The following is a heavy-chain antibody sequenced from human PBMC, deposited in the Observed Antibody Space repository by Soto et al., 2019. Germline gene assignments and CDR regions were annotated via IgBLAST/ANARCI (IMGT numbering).Heavy chain of an antibody. CDR2: ISYDGSNK. Sequence: GGSLRLSCAASGFTFSSYAMHWVRQAPGKGLEWVAVISYDGSNKYYADSVKGRFTISRDNSKNTLYLQMNSLRAEYTAVYYCAREYYDFWSGCPYWGQGTLVTVSS. CDR1: GFTFSSYA. V-gene: IGHV3-30-3*01. D-gene: IGHD3-3*01. CDR3: AREYYDFWSGCPY. J-gene: IGHJ4*02.